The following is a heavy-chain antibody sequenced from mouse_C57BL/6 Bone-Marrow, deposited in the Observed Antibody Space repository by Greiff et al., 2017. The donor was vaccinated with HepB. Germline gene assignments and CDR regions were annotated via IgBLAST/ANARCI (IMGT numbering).Heavy chain of an antibody. Sequence: EVQLQQSGPGLVKPSQSLSLTCSVTGYSITSGYYWNWIRQFPGNKLEWMGYISYDGSNNYNPSLKNRISITRDTSKNQFFLKLNSVTTEDTATYYCARPWYCDVWGTGTTVTVSS. CDR1: GYSITSGYY. J-gene: IGHJ1*03. V-gene: IGHV3-6*01. CDR2: ISYDGSN. CDR3: ARPWYCDV.